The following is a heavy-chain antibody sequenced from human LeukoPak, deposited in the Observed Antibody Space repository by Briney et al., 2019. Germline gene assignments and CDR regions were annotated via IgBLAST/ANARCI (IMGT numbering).Heavy chain of an antibody. CDR3: ARVADHYDSSGYCAWDS. CDR1: GFTFSTYS. D-gene: IGHD3-22*01. Sequence: GGSLRLSCAASGFTFSTYSMTWVRQAPGKGLEWGSSICGSQTYIFYADSVKGRFTISRDNAKSSLYLQMNSLRAEDTAVYYCARVADHYDSSGYCAWDSWGQGTLVTVSS. J-gene: IGHJ4*02. V-gene: IGHV3-21*01. CDR2: ICGSQTYI.